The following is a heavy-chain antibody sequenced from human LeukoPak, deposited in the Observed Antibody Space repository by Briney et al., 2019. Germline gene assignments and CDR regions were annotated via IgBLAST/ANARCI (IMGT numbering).Heavy chain of an antibody. V-gene: IGHV1-69*04. CDR3: ARDRSPNWFDP. CDR1: GGTFSSYA. Sequence: SVKVSCKASGGTFSSYAISWVRQAPGQGLEWMGRIIPILGIANYAQKFQGRVTITADKSMSTAYMELSSLRSEDTAVYYCARDRSPNWFDPWGQGTLVTVSS. CDR2: IIPILGIA. J-gene: IGHJ5*02.